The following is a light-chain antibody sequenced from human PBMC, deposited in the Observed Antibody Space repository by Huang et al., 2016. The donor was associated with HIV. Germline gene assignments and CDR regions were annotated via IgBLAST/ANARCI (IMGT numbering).Light chain of an antibody. CDR3: QQYDNLPRT. CDR1: QDISNY. J-gene: IGKJ2*01. Sequence: IQMTQSSSSLSASVGDRVTITCQASQDISNYLNWYQQKPGKAPKLLIYDASNLETGVPSRFSGSGSGTDFTFTISSLQPEDIATYYCQQYDNLPRTFGQGTKLEIK. CDR2: DAS. V-gene: IGKV1-33*01.